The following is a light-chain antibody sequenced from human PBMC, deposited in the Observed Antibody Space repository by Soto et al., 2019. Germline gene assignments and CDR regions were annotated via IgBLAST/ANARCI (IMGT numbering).Light chain of an antibody. CDR2: DAF. CDR1: QIVRSNS. Sequence: EIVLTQSPGTLSLCPWDIATLSCRASQIVRSNSLAWYQQKPGQPPRLLIYDAFSRPPGIPDRFSGSGSGTDFTLTISRLEPEDFSVYYRQQSATFGPGTKVDIK. CDR3: QQSAT. J-gene: IGKJ3*01. V-gene: IGKV3-20*01.